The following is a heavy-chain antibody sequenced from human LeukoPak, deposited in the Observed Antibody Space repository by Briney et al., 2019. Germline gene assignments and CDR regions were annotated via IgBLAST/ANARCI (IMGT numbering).Heavy chain of an antibody. CDR2: IFYSGNT. J-gene: IGHJ4*02. Sequence: PSETLSLTCTVSGGSISGYYWSWIRQAPGKELEWIGYIFYSGNTRYSPSLKSRVTISIDTPKNQFSLKLSSVTAADSAVYYCARQSNDYSDYTFESWGQGTLVTVSS. CDR3: ARQSNDYSDYTFES. V-gene: IGHV4-59*08. CDR1: GGSISGYY. D-gene: IGHD4-11*01.